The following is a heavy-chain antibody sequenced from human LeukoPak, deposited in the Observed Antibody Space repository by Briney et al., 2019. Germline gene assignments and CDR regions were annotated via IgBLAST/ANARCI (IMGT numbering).Heavy chain of an antibody. D-gene: IGHD3-22*01. Sequence: GGSLRLSCAASGFTFSSYAMSWVRQAPGKGLEWVSAISGSGGSTYYADSVKGRFTISRDNSKNTLYLQMNSLRAEDTAVYYCAKDGQYYYDSSGYFDYWGQGTLVTISS. CDR1: GFTFSSYA. CDR2: ISGSGGST. J-gene: IGHJ4*02. V-gene: IGHV3-23*01. CDR3: AKDGQYYYDSSGYFDY.